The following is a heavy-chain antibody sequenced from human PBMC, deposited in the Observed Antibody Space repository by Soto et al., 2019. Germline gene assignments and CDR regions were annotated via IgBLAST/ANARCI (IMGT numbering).Heavy chain of an antibody. CDR3: ARDGLGTTRRYFDS. Sequence: QVQLVQSGAEVKKPGSSVKVSCKASGGTFTSYSITWVRQAPGQGLEWMGRIIHVLGIVNYAQKFQGRVTITADKSTTTAYMELSSLRSEDTAVYYCARDGLGTTRRYFDSWGQGTLVTVSS. D-gene: IGHD1-1*01. CDR2: IIHVLGIV. J-gene: IGHJ4*02. V-gene: IGHV1-69*04. CDR1: GGTFTSYS.